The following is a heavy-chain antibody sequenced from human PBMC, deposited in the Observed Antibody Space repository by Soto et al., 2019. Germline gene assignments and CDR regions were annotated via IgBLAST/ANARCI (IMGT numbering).Heavy chain of an antibody. CDR1: GFTFSSYA. CDR2: ISGSGGST. J-gene: IGHJ3*02. CDR3: AKAGVTMVRGVKRRDDAFDI. D-gene: IGHD3-10*01. Sequence: GGSLRLSCAASGFTFSSYAMSWVRQAPGKGLEWVSAISGSGGSTYYADSVKGRFTISRDNSKNTLYPQMNSLRAEDTVVYYCAKAGVTMVRGVKRRDDAFDIWGQGTMVTVSS. V-gene: IGHV3-23*01.